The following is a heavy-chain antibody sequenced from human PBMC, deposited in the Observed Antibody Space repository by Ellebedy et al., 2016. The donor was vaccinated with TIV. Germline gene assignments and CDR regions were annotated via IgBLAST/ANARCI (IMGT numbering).Heavy chain of an antibody. J-gene: IGHJ4*02. Sequence: SETLSLXCTVSGGSISSYYWSWIRQPPGKGLEWIGYIYYSGSTNYNPSLKSRVTISVDTSKNQFSLKLSSVTAADTAVYYCARSDHLSLDYWGQGTLVTVSS. D-gene: IGHD3-16*02. CDR2: IYYSGST. V-gene: IGHV4-59*01. CDR3: ARSDHLSLDY. CDR1: GGSISSYY.